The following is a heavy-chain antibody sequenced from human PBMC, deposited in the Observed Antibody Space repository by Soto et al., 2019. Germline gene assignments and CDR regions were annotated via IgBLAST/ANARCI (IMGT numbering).Heavy chain of an antibody. J-gene: IGHJ4*02. V-gene: IGHV4-39*01. Sequence: SETLSLTCTVSGGSISNRSPYWGWIRQPPGKGLAWIGTIYYSGSTHYNPSLKSRVTISVDTSKNQFSLKLSSVTAADTAIYYCAKLNTGNYHVDSWGQGALVTVSS. CDR1: GGSISNRSPY. D-gene: IGHD1-26*01. CDR2: IYYSGST. CDR3: AKLNTGNYHVDS.